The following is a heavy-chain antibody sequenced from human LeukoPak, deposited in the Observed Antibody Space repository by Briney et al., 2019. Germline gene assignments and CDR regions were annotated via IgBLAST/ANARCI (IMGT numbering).Heavy chain of an antibody. CDR1: GFTFSSYG. J-gene: IGHJ6*02. Sequence: GGSLRLSCAASGFTFSSYGMHWVRQAPGKGLEWVAVISYDGSNKYYADSVKDRFTISRDNSKNTLYLQMNSLRAEDTAVYYCAKAPGTMDVWGQGTTVTVSS. CDR2: ISYDGSNK. D-gene: IGHD1-14*01. CDR3: AKAPGTMDV. V-gene: IGHV3-30*18.